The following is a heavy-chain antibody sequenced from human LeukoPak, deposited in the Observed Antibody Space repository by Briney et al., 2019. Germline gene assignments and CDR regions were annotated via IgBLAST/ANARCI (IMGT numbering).Heavy chain of an antibody. CDR3: ARAKTTVTTFDAFDI. CDR2: ISYDGSNQ. J-gene: IGHJ3*02. D-gene: IGHD4-17*01. V-gene: IGHV3-30-3*01. Sequence: GGSLRLSCAASGFVFSHYAIYLVRQAPGKGLEWVALISYDGSNQFYADSVKGRFTISRDNSKNTLHLQMNSLRTEDTAVYYCARAKTTVTTFDAFDIWGQGTMVTVSS. CDR1: GFVFSHYA.